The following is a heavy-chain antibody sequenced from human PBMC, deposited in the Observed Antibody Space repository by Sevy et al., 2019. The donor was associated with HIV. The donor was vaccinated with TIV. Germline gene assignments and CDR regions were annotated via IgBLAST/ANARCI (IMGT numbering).Heavy chain of an antibody. CDR3: ITYGYCGGDCYLEA. CDR2: IKSKTDGGTT. CDR1: GFTFSNAW. Sequence: GGSLRLSCAASGFTFSNAWMSWVRQAPGKGLEWVGRIKSKTDGGTTDYAAPVKGRFTISRDDSKNTLYLQMDSLKPEDTAVYYCITYGYCGGDCYLEAWGQGTLVTVSS. J-gene: IGHJ4*02. D-gene: IGHD2-21*02. V-gene: IGHV3-15*01.